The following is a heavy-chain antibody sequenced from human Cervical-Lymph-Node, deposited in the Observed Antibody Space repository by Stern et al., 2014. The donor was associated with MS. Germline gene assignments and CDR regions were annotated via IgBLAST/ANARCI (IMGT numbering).Heavy chain of an antibody. CDR2: IYYMWTT. CDR1: GGSIRGGGYY. CDR3: AREKAGGEGGMDV. Sequence: VQMVQSGPGLLRPSQTLSLICTVSGGSIRGGGYYWSWIRQHTGKGLEWLGYIYYMWTTYNNSSLNSRISISVDTSKNQFSLKLRSVTATDTAVYYCAREKAGGEGGMDVWGQGTTVTVSS. J-gene: IGHJ6*02. D-gene: IGHD3-16*01. V-gene: IGHV4-31*03.